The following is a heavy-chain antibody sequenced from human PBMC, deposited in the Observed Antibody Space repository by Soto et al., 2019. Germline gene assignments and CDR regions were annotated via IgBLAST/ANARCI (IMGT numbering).Heavy chain of an antibody. Sequence: QVQLQQWGAGLLKPSETLSLTCAVYGGSFSGYYWSWIRQPPGKGLEWIGEINHSGSTNYNPSLKSRVTISVDTSKNQFSLKLGSVTAADTAVYYCARGKQLVRGNYFDYWGQGTLVTVSS. CDR2: INHSGST. CDR1: GGSFSGYY. V-gene: IGHV4-34*01. D-gene: IGHD6-6*01. J-gene: IGHJ4*02. CDR3: ARGKQLVRGNYFDY.